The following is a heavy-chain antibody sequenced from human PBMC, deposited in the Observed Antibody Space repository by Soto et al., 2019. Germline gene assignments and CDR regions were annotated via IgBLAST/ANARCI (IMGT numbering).Heavy chain of an antibody. J-gene: IGHJ4*02. V-gene: IGHV1-18*04. CDR1: GYTFTSYG. Sequence: ASVKVSCKSSGYTFTSYGISWVRQAPGQGLEWMGWISAYNGNANYAQKLQGRVTMTTDTSTSTAYMELRSLRSDDTDVYYCERGCPEMAPIRFDYWGQATLVTVSS. D-gene: IGHD3-3*01. CDR3: ERGCPEMAPIRFDY. CDR2: ISAYNGNA.